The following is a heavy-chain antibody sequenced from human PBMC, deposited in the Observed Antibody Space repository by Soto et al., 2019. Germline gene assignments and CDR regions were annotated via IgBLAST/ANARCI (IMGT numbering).Heavy chain of an antibody. V-gene: IGHV3-7*01. J-gene: IGHJ3*02. CDR1: GLTFSISW. CDR2: INPAGNVQ. Sequence: VPLVESGGGLVQPGESLRLSCTASGLTFSISWMTWVRQAPGEGLEWVSNINPAGNVQHYADSVEERFTISRDNAKNSLFLQMSGLRVEDTAVYYCATANTPYAFDMWGQGTMVTVSS. CDR3: ATANTPYAFDM.